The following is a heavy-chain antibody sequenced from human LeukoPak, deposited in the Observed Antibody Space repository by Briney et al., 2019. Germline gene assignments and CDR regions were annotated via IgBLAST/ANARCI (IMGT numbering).Heavy chain of an antibody. CDR1: GYSISSGYY. D-gene: IGHD3-22*01. CDR3: ARDEYYDSSGYQD. V-gene: IGHV4-38-2*02. Sequence: SETLSLTCTVSGYSISSGYYWGWIRQPPGKGLEWIGSIYRDGSTYYNPSLKSRVTISEDTSKNQFSLKLNSVTAADTAVYYCARDEYYDSSGYQDWGQGTLVTVSS. CDR2: IYRDGST. J-gene: IGHJ4*02.